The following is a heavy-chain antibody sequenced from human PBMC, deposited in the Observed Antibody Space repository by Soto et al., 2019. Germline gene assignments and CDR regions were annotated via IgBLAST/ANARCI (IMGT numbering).Heavy chain of an antibody. CDR1: GYTFTSYG. J-gene: IGHJ5*02. CDR3: ARDGFVPADVGVQRYNWFDP. CDR2: ISAYNGNT. D-gene: IGHD2-2*01. Sequence: VASVKVSCKASGYTFTSYGISWVRQAPGQGLEWMGWISAYNGNTNYAQKLQGRVTMTTDTSTSTAYMELRSLRSDDTAVYYCARDGFVPADVGVQRYNWFDPWGQGTLVTVSS. V-gene: IGHV1-18*01.